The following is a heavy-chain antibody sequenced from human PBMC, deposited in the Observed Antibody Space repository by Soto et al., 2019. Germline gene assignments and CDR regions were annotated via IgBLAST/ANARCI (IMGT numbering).Heavy chain of an antibody. CDR1: GGSVSSGSYY. CDR3: ARDRFRPGMDV. CDR2: IYYSGST. D-gene: IGHD3-3*01. J-gene: IGHJ6*02. Sequence: PSETLSLTCTVSGGSVSSGSYYWSWIRQPPGKGLEWIGYIYYSGSTNYNPSLKSRVTISVDTSKNQFSLKLSSVTAADTAVYYCARDRFRPGMDVWGQGTTVTVSS. V-gene: IGHV4-61*01.